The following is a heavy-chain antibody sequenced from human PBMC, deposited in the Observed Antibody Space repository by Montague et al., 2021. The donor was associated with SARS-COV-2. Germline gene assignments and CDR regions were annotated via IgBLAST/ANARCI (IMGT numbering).Heavy chain of an antibody. CDR3: AGQSASSPFDH. CDR1: GGSISTSNYY. J-gene: IGHJ4*02. Sequence: SETLSLTCSVSGGSISTSNYYWGWIRQPPGKGLEWIGSVYYSGXTXYXXPLKRRVTVSVDTSKNQFSLKISSVTAADTAVYFCAGQSASSPFDHWGQGTLVTVSS. V-gene: IGHV4-39*01. CDR2: VYYSGXT. D-gene: IGHD6-13*01.